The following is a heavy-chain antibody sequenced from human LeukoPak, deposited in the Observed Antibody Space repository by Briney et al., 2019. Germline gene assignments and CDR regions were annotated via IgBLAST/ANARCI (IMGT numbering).Heavy chain of an antibody. J-gene: IGHJ4*02. D-gene: IGHD3-22*01. CDR3: ARDPGDSCGYSTGSFDY. CDR1: GGSFSGYY. Sequence: PSETLSLTCAVYGGSFSGYYWSWIRQPPGKGLEWIGEINHSGSTNYNPSLKSRVTISVDTSKNQFSLKLSSVTAADTAVYFCARDPGDSCGYSTGSFDYWGQGTLVTVSS. CDR2: INHSGST. V-gene: IGHV4-34*01.